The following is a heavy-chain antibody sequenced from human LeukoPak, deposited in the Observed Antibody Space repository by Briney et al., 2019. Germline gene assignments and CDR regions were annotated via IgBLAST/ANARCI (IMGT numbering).Heavy chain of an antibody. V-gene: IGHV4-4*07. Sequence: SETLSLTCTVSGGSISSYYWSWIRQPAGKGLEWIGRIYTSGSTNYNPSLKSRVTMSVDTSKNQFSLKLSSVTAADTAVYYCARDPPLVGATTDYFDYWGQGTLVTVSS. J-gene: IGHJ4*02. D-gene: IGHD1-26*01. CDR1: GGSISSYY. CDR3: ARDPPLVGATTDYFDY. CDR2: IYTSGST.